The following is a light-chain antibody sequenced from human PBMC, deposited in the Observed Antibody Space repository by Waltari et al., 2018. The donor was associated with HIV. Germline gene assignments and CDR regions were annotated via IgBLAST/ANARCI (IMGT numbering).Light chain of an antibody. CDR2: LAS. V-gene: IGKV2-28*01. J-gene: IGKJ2*01. CDR1: QSLGHTNGYNY. Sequence: DILLTQSPLSLPVTPGEPASLSCRSSQSLGHTNGYNYLDWYLQKPGQSPQLLISLASTRASGVPDRFSGSGSGTDFTLKISRVEAEDVGVYYCMQALQSPNTFGQGTKVEIK. CDR3: MQALQSPNT.